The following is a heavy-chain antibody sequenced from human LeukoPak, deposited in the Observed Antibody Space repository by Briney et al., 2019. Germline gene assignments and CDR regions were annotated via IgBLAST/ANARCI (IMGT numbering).Heavy chain of an antibody. V-gene: IGHV1-18*01. CDR3: ATHRGWFHY. Sequence: ASVKVSCKASGYTFSNYGINWVRQAPGQGLEWMGWISGYNGNTNYAQKFQGRVTMTEDTSTDTAYMELSSLRSEDTAVYYCATHRGWFHYWGQGTLVTVSS. CDR2: ISGYNGNT. J-gene: IGHJ4*02. CDR1: GYTFSNYG. D-gene: IGHD6-19*01.